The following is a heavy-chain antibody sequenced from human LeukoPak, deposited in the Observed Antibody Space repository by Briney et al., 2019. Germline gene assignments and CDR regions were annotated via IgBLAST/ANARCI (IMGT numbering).Heavy chain of an antibody. Sequence: GGSLRLSCAASGFTFDDYAMHWVRQAPGKGLEWVSGISWNSGSIGYADSVKGRFTISRDNSKNTLYLQMNSLRAEDTAVYYCAKPDYGDYDGFDIWGQGTMVTVSS. CDR1: GFTFDDYA. CDR3: AKPDYGDYDGFDI. CDR2: ISWNSGSI. D-gene: IGHD4-17*01. V-gene: IGHV3-9*01. J-gene: IGHJ3*02.